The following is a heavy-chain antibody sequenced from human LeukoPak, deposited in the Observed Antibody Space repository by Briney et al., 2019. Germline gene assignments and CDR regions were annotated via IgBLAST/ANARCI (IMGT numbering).Heavy chain of an antibody. V-gene: IGHV3-23*01. CDR1: GFTFSSFA. D-gene: IGHD1-14*01. Sequence: GGSLRLSCGASGFTFSSFAMIWVRQAPGKGLEWVSVINSDSADIHYADSVKGRFTISRDNSKNTLYLQMNSLRADDTAVYYCAKYRTTSAPPRNFDYWGQGTLLTVSS. J-gene: IGHJ4*02. CDR3: AKYRTTSAPPRNFDY. CDR2: INSDSADI.